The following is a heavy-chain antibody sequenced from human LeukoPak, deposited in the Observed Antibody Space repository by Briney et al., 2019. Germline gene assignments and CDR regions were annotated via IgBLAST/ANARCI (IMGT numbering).Heavy chain of an antibody. J-gene: IGHJ4*02. Sequence: ASVKVSCKASGYTFTNYGVSWVRPAPGQGLEWMGWISAYNGYTNYAQKFQFRVTMTTDTSTSTAYMELRSLTSDDTAVYYCARVPIRYCSSTSCYTLDYWGQGTLVTVSS. D-gene: IGHD2-2*02. CDR3: ARVPIRYCSSTSCYTLDY. CDR1: GYTFTNYG. CDR2: ISAYNGYT. V-gene: IGHV1-18*01.